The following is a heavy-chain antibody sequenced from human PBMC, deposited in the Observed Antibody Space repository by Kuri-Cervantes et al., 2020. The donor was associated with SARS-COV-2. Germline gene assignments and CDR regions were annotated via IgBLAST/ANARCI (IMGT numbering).Heavy chain of an antibody. D-gene: IGHD6-13*01. V-gene: IGHV1-18*01. Sequence: ASVKVSCKASGYTFTSYGISWVRQAPGQGLEWMGWISAYNGNTNYAQKLQGRVTMTTDTSTSTAYMELRSLRSEDTAVYYCARTRGIAAAYYFDYWGQGTLVTVSS. CDR1: GYTFTSYG. J-gene: IGHJ4*02. CDR2: ISAYNGNT. CDR3: ARTRGIAAAYYFDY.